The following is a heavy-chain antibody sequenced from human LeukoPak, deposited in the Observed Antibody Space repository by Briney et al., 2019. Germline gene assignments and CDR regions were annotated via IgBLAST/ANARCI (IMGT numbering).Heavy chain of an antibody. V-gene: IGHV3-13*01. Sequence: PGRSLRLSCAASGFTFSSYAMHWVRQATGKGLEWVSAIGTAGDTYYPGSVKGRFTISRENAKNSLYLQMNSLRAGDTAVYYCARGGGSYPRDWYFDLWGRGTLVTVSS. J-gene: IGHJ2*01. CDR3: ARGGGSYPRDWYFDL. CDR2: IGTAGDT. D-gene: IGHD1-26*01. CDR1: GFTFSSYA.